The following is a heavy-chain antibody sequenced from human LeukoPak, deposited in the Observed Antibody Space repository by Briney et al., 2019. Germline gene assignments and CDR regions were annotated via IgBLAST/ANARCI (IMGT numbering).Heavy chain of an antibody. CDR1: GFTFSSHS. V-gene: IGHV3-48*01. Sequence: GGSLRLSCAASGFTFSSHSMNWVRQAPGKGLEWVSSISSGSSTIYYADSVKGRFTISRDNAKNSLYLQMNRLRVEDTAVYYCARVADYWGQGTLVTVSS. CDR3: ARVADY. CDR2: ISSGSSTI. J-gene: IGHJ4*02.